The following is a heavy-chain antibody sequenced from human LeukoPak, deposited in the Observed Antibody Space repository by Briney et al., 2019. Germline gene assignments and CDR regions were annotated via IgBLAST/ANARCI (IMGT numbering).Heavy chain of an antibody. CDR3: AREGVTRSDAFDI. D-gene: IGHD2-2*01. Sequence: GRSLRLSCAASGFTFSSYGMHLVRQAPGKGVEWVAVIWYDGSNKYYADSVKGRFTISRDNSKNTLYLQMNSLRAEDTAVYYCAREGVTRSDAFDIWGQGTMVTVSS. CDR1: GFTFSSYG. J-gene: IGHJ3*02. V-gene: IGHV3-33*01. CDR2: IWYDGSNK.